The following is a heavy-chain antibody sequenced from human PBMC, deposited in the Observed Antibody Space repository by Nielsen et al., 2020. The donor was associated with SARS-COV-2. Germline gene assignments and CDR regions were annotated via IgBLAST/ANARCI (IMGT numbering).Heavy chain of an antibody. V-gene: IGHV4-34*01. CDR3: ARTSVDMAGSVWSSYYVLDV. J-gene: IGHJ6*02. CDR1: GGSFSDYY. D-gene: IGHD5-24*01. CDR2: INHSGST. Sequence: SQTLSLTCAVYGGSFSDYYWTWIRQAPGKGLEWIGEINHSGSTNYNPSLKSRIAIYVDTSKKQFSLKLNSVTAADTAVYYCARTSVDMAGSVWSSYYVLDVWGQGTRSPSP.